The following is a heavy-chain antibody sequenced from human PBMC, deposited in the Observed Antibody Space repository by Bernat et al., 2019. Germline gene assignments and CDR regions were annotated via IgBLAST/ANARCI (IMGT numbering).Heavy chain of an antibody. CDR3: AKDLVGALDY. Sequence: QVQLVESGGGVVQPGRSLRLSCAASGFTFSSYVMHWVRQAPGKGLEWVAVISYDGSNKYYADSVKGRFTISRDNSKNTLYLQMNSLRAEDTAVYYCAKDLVGALDYWGQGTLVTVSS. D-gene: IGHD1-26*01. CDR1: GFTFSSYV. J-gene: IGHJ4*02. CDR2: ISYDGSNK. V-gene: IGHV3-30*18.